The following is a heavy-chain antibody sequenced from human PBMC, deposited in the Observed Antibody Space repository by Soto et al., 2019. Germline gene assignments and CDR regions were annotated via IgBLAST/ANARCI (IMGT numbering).Heavy chain of an antibody. D-gene: IGHD2-15*01. J-gene: IGHJ6*02. CDR3: ARHLTYCSAGSCYSDFPYYGMDV. CDR1: GGSISSSSYY. Sequence: QLQLQESGPGLVKPSETLSLTCTVSGGSISSSSYYWGWIRQPPGKGLEWIGSIFYSGSTYYNPXXKXGXXRSVAASKTPLXLXLXXVPAAATAVYYCARHLTYCSAGSCYSDFPYYGMDVWGQGTTVTVSS. V-gene: IGHV4-39*01. CDR2: IFYSGST.